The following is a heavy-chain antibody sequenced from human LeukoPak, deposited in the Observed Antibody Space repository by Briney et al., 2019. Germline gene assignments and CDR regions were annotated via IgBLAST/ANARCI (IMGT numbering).Heavy chain of an antibody. CDR2: INTNTGNP. V-gene: IGHV7-4-1*02. D-gene: IGHD2-15*01. J-gene: IGHJ5*02. CDR1: GYTFTSYA. Sequence: VASVKVSCKASGYTFTSYAMNWVRQAPGQGLVWMGWINTNTGNPTYAQGLTGRFVFSLDTSVSTAYLQISSLKAEDTAVYYCAREQPRDYSNWFDPWGQGTLVTVSS. CDR3: AREQPRDYSNWFDP.